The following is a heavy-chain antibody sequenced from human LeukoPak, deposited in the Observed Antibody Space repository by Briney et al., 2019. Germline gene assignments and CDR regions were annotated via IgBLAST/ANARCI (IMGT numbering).Heavy chain of an antibody. V-gene: IGHV4-30-2*01. CDR1: GGSISSGGYY. D-gene: IGHD6-13*01. CDR3: ARANSSSWWGDYFDY. CDR2: IYHSGST. Sequence: PSETLSLTCTVSGGSISSGGYYWSWVRQPPGKGLEWIGYIYHSGSTYYNPSLKSRVTISVDRSKNQFSLKLSSVTAADTAVYYCARANSSSWWGDYFDYWGQGTLVTVSS. J-gene: IGHJ4*02.